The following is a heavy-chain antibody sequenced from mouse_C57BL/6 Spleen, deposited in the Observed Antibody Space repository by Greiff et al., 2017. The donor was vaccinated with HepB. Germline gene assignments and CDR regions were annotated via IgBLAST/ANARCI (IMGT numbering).Heavy chain of an antibody. V-gene: IGHV5-4*03. J-gene: IGHJ2*01. Sequence: EVMLVESGGGLVKPGGSLKLSCAASGFTFSSYAMSWVRQTPEKRLEWVATISDGGSYTYYPDNVKGRFTISRDNAKNNLYLQMSHLKSEDTAMYYCARVGSSPFDYWGQGTTLTVSS. CDR1: GFTFSSYA. CDR2: ISDGGSYT. CDR3: ARVGSSPFDY. D-gene: IGHD1-1*01.